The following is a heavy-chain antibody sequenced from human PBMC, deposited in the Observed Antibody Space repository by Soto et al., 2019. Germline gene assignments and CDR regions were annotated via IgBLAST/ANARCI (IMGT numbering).Heavy chain of an antibody. CDR1: GGTFRSYS. CDR3: ARPDEGGYSSNHHYYYALDV. CDR2: IIPIFDIT. V-gene: IGHV1-69*13. D-gene: IGHD3-22*01. J-gene: IGHJ6*02. Sequence: SVKVSCQASGGTFRSYSISWVRQAPGQGLEWMGGIIPIFDITNYAQKFQGRVTITADESTSTAYMELSSLGSDDTAVYYCARPDEGGYSSNHHYYYALDVWGQGTTVTVS.